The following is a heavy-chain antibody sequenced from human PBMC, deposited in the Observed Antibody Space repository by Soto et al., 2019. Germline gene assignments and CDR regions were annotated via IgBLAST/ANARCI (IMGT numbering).Heavy chain of an antibody. Sequence: SETLSLTCAVYGGFLSESYWTWIRQPPGKGLEWIGEINHVGGTNYNPSLKSRVTMSVDTSQNQFSLRPISVTAADTAMYFCVRIRYQLPSSVLWLDPWGQGTPVTVSS. V-gene: IGHV4-34*01. J-gene: IGHJ5*02. CDR2: INHVGGT. CDR1: GGFLSESY. CDR3: VRIRYQLPSSVLWLDP. D-gene: IGHD3-16*01.